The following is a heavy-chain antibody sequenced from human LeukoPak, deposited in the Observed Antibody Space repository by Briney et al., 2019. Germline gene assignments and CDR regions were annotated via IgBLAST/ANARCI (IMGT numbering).Heavy chain of an antibody. D-gene: IGHD5-24*01. V-gene: IGHV3-23*01. CDR2: ISGSGLTS. CDR1: GFTFSIYA. CDR3: AREWPGMRDTGDAFDI. J-gene: IGHJ3*02. Sequence: PGGSLRLSCAASGFTFSIYAMSWVRQAPGKGLEWVSTISGSGLTSYYADSVKGRFTISRDNSKNTLYVQMNSLRAEDTAVYYCAREWPGMRDTGDAFDIWGQGTMVTVSS.